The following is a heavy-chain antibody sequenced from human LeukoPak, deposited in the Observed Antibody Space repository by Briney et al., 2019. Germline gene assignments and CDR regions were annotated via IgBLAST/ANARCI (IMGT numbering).Heavy chain of an antibody. D-gene: IGHD3-3*01. J-gene: IGHJ4*02. CDR1: GLTVSITY. V-gene: IGHV3-66*01. Sequence: GGSLRLSCSPSGLTVSITYMSWVPETPGKSLEWVSVIYSGGSTYYADSVKGRFTISRDNSKNTLYLQMNSLRAEDTAVYYCARDLLEWYFDYWGQGTLVTVSS. CDR3: ARDLLEWYFDY. CDR2: IYSGGST.